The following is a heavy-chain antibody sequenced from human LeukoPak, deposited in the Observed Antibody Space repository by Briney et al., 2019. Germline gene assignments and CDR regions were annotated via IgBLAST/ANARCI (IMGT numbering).Heavy chain of an antibody. V-gene: IGHV3-43*01. CDR1: GFSFYDYN. J-gene: IGHJ5*02. D-gene: IGHD6-13*01. CDR2: ITWDGGST. Sequence: GGSLRLSCAVSGFSFYDYNMHWVRQAPGKGLEWVSLITWDGGSTYYADSVKGRFTISRDNAKNSLYLQMNSLRVEDTAVYYCAREGDSSSVGWFDPWGQGTLVTISS. CDR3: AREGDSSSVGWFDP.